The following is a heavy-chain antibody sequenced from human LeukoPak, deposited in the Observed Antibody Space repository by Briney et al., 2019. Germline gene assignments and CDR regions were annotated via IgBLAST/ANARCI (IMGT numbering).Heavy chain of an antibody. CDR2: INPNSGGT. D-gene: IGHD6-13*01. V-gene: IGHV1-2*04. CDR1: GYTFTGYY. CDR3: ARCRYSSSWYWFDP. Sequence: ASVKVSCKASGYTFTGYYMHWVRQAPGQGLEWMGWINPNSGGTNYAQKFQGWVTMTRDTSISTAYMELSRLRSDDTAVYYCARCRYSSSWYWFDPWGQGTLVNVSS. J-gene: IGHJ5*02.